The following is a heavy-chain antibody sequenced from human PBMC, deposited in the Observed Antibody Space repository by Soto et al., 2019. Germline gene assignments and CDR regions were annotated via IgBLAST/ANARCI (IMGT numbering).Heavy chain of an antibody. V-gene: IGHV3-66*01. CDR1: GFTVSSNY. D-gene: IGHD3-22*01. J-gene: IGHJ4*02. Sequence: GGSLRLSCAASGFTVSSNYMSWVRQAPGKGLEWVSVIYSGGSTYYADSVKGRFTISRDNSKNTLYLQMNSLRAEDKAVYYCARDGITMIAPGYWGQGTLVTVSS. CDR2: IYSGGST. CDR3: ARDGITMIAPGY.